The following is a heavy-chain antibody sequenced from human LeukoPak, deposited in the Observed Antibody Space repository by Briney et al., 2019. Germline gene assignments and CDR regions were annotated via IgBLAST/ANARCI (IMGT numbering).Heavy chain of an antibody. J-gene: IGHJ3*02. CDR3: ARQGYYSGWPNDAFDI. V-gene: IGHV4-39*01. D-gene: IGHD6-19*01. Sequence: SETLSLTCTVSGGSISSSSYYWGWIRQPPGKGLEWIGSIYCSGSTYYNPSLKSRVTISVDTSKNQFSLKLSSVTAADTAVYYCARQGYYSGWPNDAFDIWGRGTMVTVSS. CDR2: IYCSGST. CDR1: GGSISSSSYY.